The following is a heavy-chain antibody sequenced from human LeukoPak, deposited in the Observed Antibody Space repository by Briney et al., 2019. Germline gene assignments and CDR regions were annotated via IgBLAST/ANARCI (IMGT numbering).Heavy chain of an antibody. CDR2: IDPSDSYT. CDR3: ARPSSGWYVLDY. D-gene: IGHD6-19*01. Sequence: GESLKSSCEGSGYSFTSYWISWVRQMPGKGLEWMGRIDPSDSYTNYSPSFQGHVTISADKSISTAYLQWSSLKASDTAMYYCARPSSGWYVLDYWGQGTLVTVSS. V-gene: IGHV5-10-1*01. CDR1: GYSFTSYW. J-gene: IGHJ4*02.